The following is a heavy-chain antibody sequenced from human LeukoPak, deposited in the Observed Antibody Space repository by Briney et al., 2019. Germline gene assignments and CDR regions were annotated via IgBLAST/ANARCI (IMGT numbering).Heavy chain of an antibody. CDR1: GFIFSSYS. V-gene: IGHV3-21*01. Sequence: KPGGSLRLSCAASGFIFSSYSMNWVRQAPGKGLEWVSSISSSSSYIYYADSVKGRFTISRDNAKNSLYLQMNSLRAEDTAVYYCAREDGAAVAGSWYFDLWSRGTLVTVSS. CDR3: AREDGAAVAGSWYFDL. CDR2: ISSSSSYI. D-gene: IGHD6-19*01. J-gene: IGHJ2*01.